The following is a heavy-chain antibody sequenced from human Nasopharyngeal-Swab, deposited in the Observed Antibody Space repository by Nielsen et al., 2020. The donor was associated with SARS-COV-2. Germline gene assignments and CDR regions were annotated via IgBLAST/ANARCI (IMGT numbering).Heavy chain of an antibody. CDR3: AKASPYDYYDSSGYLGDYFDY. CDR1: GFTFSSYA. Sequence: SLKISCAASGFTFSSYAMHWVRQAPGKGLEWVSGISWNSGSIGYADSVKGRFTISRDNAKNSLYLQMNSLRAEDTALYYCAKASPYDYYDSSGYLGDYFDYWGQGTLVTVSS. D-gene: IGHD3-22*01. J-gene: IGHJ4*02. V-gene: IGHV3-9*01. CDR2: ISWNSGSI.